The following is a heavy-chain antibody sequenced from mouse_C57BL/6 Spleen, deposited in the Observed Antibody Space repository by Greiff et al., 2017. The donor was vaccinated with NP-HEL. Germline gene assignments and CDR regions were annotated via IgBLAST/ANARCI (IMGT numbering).Heavy chain of an antibody. V-gene: IGHV5-17*01. CDR1: GFTFSDYG. CDR2: ISSGSSTI. D-gene: IGHD3-1*01. CDR3: ARAGLYFDY. Sequence: EVKLEESGGGLVKPGGSLKLSCAASGFTFSDYGMHWVRQAPEKGLEWVAYISSGSSTIYYADTVKGRFNISRDNAKNTLFLQMTSLRSVDTAMYYCARAGLYFDYWGQGTTLTVSS. J-gene: IGHJ2*01.